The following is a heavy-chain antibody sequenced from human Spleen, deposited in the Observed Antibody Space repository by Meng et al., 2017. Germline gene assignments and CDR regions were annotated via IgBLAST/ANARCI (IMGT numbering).Heavy chain of an antibody. D-gene: IGHD3-22*01. V-gene: IGHV4-39*01. CDR3: ARASYNYDSWFDP. CDR2: IYYNGNS. CDR1: GGSISSSSYQ. Sequence: QLQLQESGPGLVKPSETLSLTCTVSGGSISSSSYQWVWIRQPPGKGLEWIGQIYYNGNSYYNPSLKSRVTMSVDTSRSQFSLKLKSVTAADTAVYYCARASYNYDSWFDPWGQGTLVTVSS. J-gene: IGHJ5*02.